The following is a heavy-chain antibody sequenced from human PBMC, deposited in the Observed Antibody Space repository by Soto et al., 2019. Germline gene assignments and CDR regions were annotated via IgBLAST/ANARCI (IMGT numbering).Heavy chain of an antibody. V-gene: IGHV4-34*01. CDR1: GGSLSGYY. CDR3: ASTYYYDSSGFYDY. CDR2: INHSGST. Sequence: SESLSLTLAVYGGSLSGYYWSWIFQSPGKGLEWIGEINHSGSTNYNPSLKSRVTISVDTSKNQFSLKLSSVTAADTAVYYCASTYYYDSSGFYDYWGQRTLVGISS. J-gene: IGHJ4*02. D-gene: IGHD3-22*01.